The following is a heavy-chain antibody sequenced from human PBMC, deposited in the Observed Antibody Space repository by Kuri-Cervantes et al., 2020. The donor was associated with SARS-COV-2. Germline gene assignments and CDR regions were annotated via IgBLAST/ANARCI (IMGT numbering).Heavy chain of an antibody. Sequence: LRLSCTVSGGSISSGSYYWSWIRQPAGKGLEWIGRIYTSGSTNYNPSLKSRVTISVDTSKNQFSLKLSSVTAADTAVYYCARGGGGNSGSFVDYWGQGTLVTVSS. J-gene: IGHJ4*02. CDR1: GGSISSGSYY. V-gene: IGHV4-61*02. D-gene: IGHD4-23*01. CDR3: ARGGGGNSGSFVDY. CDR2: IYTSGST.